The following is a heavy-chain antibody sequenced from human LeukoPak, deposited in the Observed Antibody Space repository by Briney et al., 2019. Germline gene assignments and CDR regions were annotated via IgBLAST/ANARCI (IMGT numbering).Heavy chain of an antibody. CDR1: GGSISSNHYY. CDR2: IYYRGTT. V-gene: IGHV4-39*01. D-gene: IGHD3-16*01. CDR3: ARHKDDYVWGTFRFGFGL. Sequence: SETLSLTCTVSGGSISSNHYYWAWIRPPPGKGLEVLGRIYYRGTTYYHPSLKSRVTISVDTSNDQFSLKLSSVTAADTSVYYCARHKDDYVWGTFRFGFGLWGQGSLVTVSS. J-gene: IGHJ4*02.